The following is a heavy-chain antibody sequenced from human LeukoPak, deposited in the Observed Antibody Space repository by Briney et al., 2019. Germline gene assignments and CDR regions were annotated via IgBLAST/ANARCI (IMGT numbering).Heavy chain of an antibody. CDR2: IEQDGSEK. Sequence: GGSLRLSCAASGFTFSSYWMSWVRQAPGKGLEWVANIEQDGSEKYYVDSVKGRFTISRDNAKNSLYLQMNSLRAEDTAVYYCARESPYSSSWYRGYYYGMDVWGQGTTVTVSS. J-gene: IGHJ6*02. CDR1: GFTFSSYW. CDR3: ARESPYSSSWYRGYYYGMDV. D-gene: IGHD6-13*01. V-gene: IGHV3-7*01.